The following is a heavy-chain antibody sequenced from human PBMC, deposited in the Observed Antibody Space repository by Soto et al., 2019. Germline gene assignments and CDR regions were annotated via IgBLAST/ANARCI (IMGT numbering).Heavy chain of an antibody. D-gene: IGHD2-21*02. CDR2: IWYDGSNK. CDR1: GFTFSSYG. J-gene: IGHJ4*02. V-gene: IGHV3-33*01. Sequence: QVQLVESGGGVVQPGRSLRLSCAASGFTFSSYGMHWVRQAPGKGLEWVAVIWYDGSNKYYADSVKGRFTISRDNSKNTQYLQMNSLRAEDTAVYYCARDVGALSGGDDNIDYWGQGTLVTVSS. CDR3: ARDVGALSGGDDNIDY.